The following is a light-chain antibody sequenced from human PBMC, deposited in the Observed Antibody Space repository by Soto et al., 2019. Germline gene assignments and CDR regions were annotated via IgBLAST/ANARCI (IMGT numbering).Light chain of an antibody. CDR3: QQYGGSPPYT. V-gene: IGKV3-20*01. Sequence: VLTQSPGTLSLSPGERATISCRASQNISSNYLAWYQHKPGQAPRLLIFGASSRATGIPHRFSGSGSGTDFLLTISRLEPEECEVYSCQQYGGSPPYTFGQGTRREIK. CDR1: QNISSNY. J-gene: IGKJ2*01. CDR2: GAS.